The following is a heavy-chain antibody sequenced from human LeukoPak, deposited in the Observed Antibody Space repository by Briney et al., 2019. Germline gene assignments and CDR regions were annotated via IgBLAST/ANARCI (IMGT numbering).Heavy chain of an antibody. CDR1: GGSISGYY. J-gene: IGHJ4*02. V-gene: IGHV4-59*01. Sequence: SETLSLTCTVSGGSISGYYWSWIRQPPGRGLEWIGDIYFSGSTNYNPSLKSRVTISVHSSKNQFSLRLNSVTAADAAVYYCTRRVTGGPFDYWGQGTLVTVSS. D-gene: IGHD2-21*02. CDR3: TRRVTGGPFDY. CDR2: IYFSGST.